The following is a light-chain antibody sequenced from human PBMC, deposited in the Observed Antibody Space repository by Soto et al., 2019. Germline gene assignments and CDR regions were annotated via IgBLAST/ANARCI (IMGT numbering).Light chain of an antibody. V-gene: IGLV2-23*01. CDR2: EGS. Sequence: QSALTQPASVSGSPGPSITSSCTGTSSDVGSYNLVSWYQQHPGKAPKLMNYEGSKRTSGVSNRFSGSKASNTASLTISGLQAEDEADYYCCSYAGSVVFGGGTKVTVL. J-gene: IGLJ2*01. CDR1: SSDVGSYNL. CDR3: CSYAGSVV.